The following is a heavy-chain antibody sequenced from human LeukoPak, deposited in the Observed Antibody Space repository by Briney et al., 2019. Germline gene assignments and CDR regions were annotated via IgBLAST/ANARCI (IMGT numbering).Heavy chain of an antibody. J-gene: IGHJ4*02. Sequence: GGSLRLSCAASGFVFSNYAMSWVRQAPGKGLEWVSTIRGSGGNTYYADSVKGRFTISRDNSKNTLYLQMNSLRAEDTAVYFCAKDRATYYSGGFDYWGQGTLLTVSS. CDR3: AKDRATYYSGGFDY. D-gene: IGHD3-10*01. CDR1: GFVFSNYA. V-gene: IGHV3-23*01. CDR2: IRGSGGNT.